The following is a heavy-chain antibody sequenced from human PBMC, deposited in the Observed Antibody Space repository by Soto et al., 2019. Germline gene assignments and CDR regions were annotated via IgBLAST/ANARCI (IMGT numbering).Heavy chain of an antibody. CDR3: ARVGVGGSSSTHHDY. J-gene: IGHJ4*02. D-gene: IGHD6-6*01. V-gene: IGHV4-59*01. CDR2: VFYNEII. Sequence: SQTLSLTCAGSGVSISSYYWSWIRQPPGKVLEWIGYVFYNEIINYSPSLKGRVTMSMEMSTNHFSLELRSVTAADTAVYFCARVGVGGSSSTHHDYWGPGALVT. CDR1: GVSISSYY.